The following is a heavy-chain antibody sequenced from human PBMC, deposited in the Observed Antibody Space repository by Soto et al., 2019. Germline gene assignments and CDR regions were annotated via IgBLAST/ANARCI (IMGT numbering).Heavy chain of an antibody. Sequence: SETLSLTCTVSGGSISSRGYYWGWIRQPPGKGLEWIGTIYYSGSTYYNPSLKSRVTISVDTSKNQFSLKLSSVTAADTAVYYCARDKITGLFYYWGQRTLVTVSS. V-gene: IGHV4-39*02. CDR3: ARDKITGLFYY. CDR2: IYYSGST. CDR1: GGSISSRGYY. D-gene: IGHD2-8*02. J-gene: IGHJ4*01.